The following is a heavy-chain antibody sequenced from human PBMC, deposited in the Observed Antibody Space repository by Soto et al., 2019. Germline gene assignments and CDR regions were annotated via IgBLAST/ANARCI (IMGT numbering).Heavy chain of an antibody. J-gene: IGHJ4*02. V-gene: IGHV3-48*01. CDR3: ARDYSKAVTGPNFDY. D-gene: IGHD6-19*01. Sequence: HPGGSLRLSCAASGFTFSSYSMNWVRQAPGKGLEWVSYISSSSSTIYYADSVKGRFTISRDNAKNSLYLQMNSLRAEDTAVYYCARDYSKAVTGPNFDYWGQGTLVTVSS. CDR1: GFTFSSYS. CDR2: ISSSSSTI.